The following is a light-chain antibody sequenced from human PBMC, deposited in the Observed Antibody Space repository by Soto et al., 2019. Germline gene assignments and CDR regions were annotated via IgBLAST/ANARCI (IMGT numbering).Light chain of an antibody. Sequence: DIHITHSPSTLSSSLVDRVTITCRASQTISNWLAWYQQKPGRAPKFLIYDASSLESGVPSRFSGSGSGTEFTLTISNLQPDDFATYYCQQYDNYPLTFGGGTKVDIK. CDR3: QQYDNYPLT. V-gene: IGKV1-5*01. CDR2: DAS. CDR1: QTISNW. J-gene: IGKJ4*01.